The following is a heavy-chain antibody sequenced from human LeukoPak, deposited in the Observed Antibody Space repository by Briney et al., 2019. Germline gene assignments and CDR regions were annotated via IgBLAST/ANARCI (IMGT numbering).Heavy chain of an antibody. D-gene: IGHD4-17*01. J-gene: IGHJ5*02. CDR2: IYYSGST. Sequence: SETLSLTCAVYGGSFSGYYWSWIRQPPGKGLEWIGSIYYSGSTYYNPSLKSRVTISVDTSKNQFSLKLSSVTAADTAVYYCARHPDYGDYAGWFDPWGQGTLVTVSS. CDR3: ARHPDYGDYAGWFDP. V-gene: IGHV4-34*01. CDR1: GGSFSGYY.